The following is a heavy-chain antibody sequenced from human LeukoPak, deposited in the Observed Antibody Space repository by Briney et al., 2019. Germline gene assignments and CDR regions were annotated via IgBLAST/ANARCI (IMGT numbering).Heavy chain of an antibody. J-gene: IGHJ3*02. CDR2: ISGSGGST. V-gene: IGHV3-23*01. Sequence: GGSLRLSCEASGFTFSFYSMSWVRQAPEKGLEWVSVISGSGGSTYYADSVKGRFTISRDNSKNTLYLQMNSLRAEDTAVYYCAKDFYSSSPRGAFDIWGQGTMVTVSS. CDR1: GFTFSFYS. D-gene: IGHD6-6*01. CDR3: AKDFYSSSPRGAFDI.